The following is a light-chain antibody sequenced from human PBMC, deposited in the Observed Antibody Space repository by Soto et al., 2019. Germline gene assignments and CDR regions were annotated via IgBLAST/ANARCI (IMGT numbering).Light chain of an antibody. J-gene: IGLJ2*01. CDR1: SSDVGGYNY. Sequence: QSALTQPDSVSGSHGQSITISCTGTSSDVGGYNYVSWYQHYPGKAPNLIIYDVTDRPSGVSSRFSGSKSDNAASLTISGRQAEDEADYFCSSYTSTTTPVVFGGGTKLTVL. CDR2: DVT. V-gene: IGLV2-14*03. CDR3: SSYTSTTTPVV.